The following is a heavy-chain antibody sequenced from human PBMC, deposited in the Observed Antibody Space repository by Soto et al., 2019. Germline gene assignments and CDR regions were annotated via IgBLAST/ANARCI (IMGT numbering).Heavy chain of an antibody. J-gene: IGHJ6*02. V-gene: IGHV1-18*04. Sequence: ASVKVSCKASGYTFTSYGISWVRQAPGQGLEWMGWISAYNGNTNYAQKLQGRVTMTTDTSTSTAYMELRSLRSDDTAVYYCAREGMYYYGSGVYYYYYGMDVWGQGTTVTVSS. CDR2: ISAYNGNT. CDR3: AREGMYYYGSGVYYYYYGMDV. CDR1: GYTFTSYG. D-gene: IGHD3-10*01.